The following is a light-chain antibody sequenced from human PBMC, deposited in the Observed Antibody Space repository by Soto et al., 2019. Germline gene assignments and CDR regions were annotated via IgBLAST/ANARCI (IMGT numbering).Light chain of an antibody. Sequence: DIVMTQSPLSLPVNPGEAASISCRSSQSLLHSNGYNYVDWYLQKPGQSPQLLIYLSSYRATGGPDRFSSSGSGQDFTLKISRVGAEDFGLYYCMQARQSRWTFGQGTRVEIK. CDR2: LSS. CDR3: MQARQSRWT. CDR1: QSLLHSNGYNY. V-gene: IGKV2-28*01. J-gene: IGKJ1*01.